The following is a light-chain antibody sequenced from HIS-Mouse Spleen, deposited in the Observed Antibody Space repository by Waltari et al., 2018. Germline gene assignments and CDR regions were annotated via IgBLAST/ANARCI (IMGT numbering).Light chain of an antibody. CDR1: SSYVGSYNL. V-gene: IGLV2-23*01. Sequence: QSALTQPASVSGSPGQSITISCTGTSSYVGSYNLVSWYQQHPGKAPKLMIYEGSKRPSGVSNRFSGSKSGNTASLTISGLQAEDEADYYCCSYAGSSTHAVFGGGTQLTVL. CDR3: CSYAGSSTHAV. J-gene: IGLJ7*01. CDR2: EGS.